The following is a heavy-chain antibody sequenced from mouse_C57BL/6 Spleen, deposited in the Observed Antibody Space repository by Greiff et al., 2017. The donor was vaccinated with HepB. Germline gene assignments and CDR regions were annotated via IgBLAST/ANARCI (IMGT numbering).Heavy chain of an antibody. J-gene: IGHJ1*03. CDR1: GYSFTDYN. V-gene: IGHV1-39*01. Sequence: EVQLQQSGPELVKPGASVKISCKASGYSFTDYNMNWVKQSHGKSLEWIGVINPNYGTTSYNQKFKGKATLTVDQSSSTAYMQLNSLTSEDSAVYYCARRGFYYGSRDWYFDVWGTGTTVTVSS. CDR3: ARRGFYYGSRDWYFDV. D-gene: IGHD1-1*01. CDR2: INPNYGTT.